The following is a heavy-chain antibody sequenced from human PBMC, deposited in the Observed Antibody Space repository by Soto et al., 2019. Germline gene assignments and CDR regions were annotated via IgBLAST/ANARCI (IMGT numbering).Heavy chain of an antibody. J-gene: IGHJ6*02. CDR3: AKDRGDSSGWYSDYYYGMDV. D-gene: IGHD6-19*01. Sequence: SLRLSCAASGFTFDDYAMHWVRQAPGKGLEWVSGISWNSGSIGYADSVKGRFTISRDNAKNSLYLQMNSLRAEDTALYYCAKDRGDSSGWYSDYYYGMDVWGQGTTVTVSS. CDR1: GFTFDDYA. V-gene: IGHV3-9*01. CDR2: ISWNSGSI.